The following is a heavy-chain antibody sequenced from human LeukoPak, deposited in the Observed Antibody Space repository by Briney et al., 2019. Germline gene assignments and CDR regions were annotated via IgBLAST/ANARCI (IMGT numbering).Heavy chain of an antibody. D-gene: IGHD6-6*01. V-gene: IGHV3-21*01. Sequence: PGGSLRLSCAASGFTFSSYGMNRVRQAPGKGLEWVSSISSSSYIYYADSVKGRFTISRDNAKNSLYLQMNSLRAEDTAVYYCANGEYSSSSGAFDIWGQATMVTVSS. CDR1: GFTFSSYG. CDR3: ANGEYSSSSGAFDI. CDR2: ISSSSYI. J-gene: IGHJ3*02.